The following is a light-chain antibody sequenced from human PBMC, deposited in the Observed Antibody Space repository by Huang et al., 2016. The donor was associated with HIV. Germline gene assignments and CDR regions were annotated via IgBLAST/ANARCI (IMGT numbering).Light chain of an antibody. Sequence: EIVMTQSPGTLSVSPGERATLSCRASQSVSSNLAWYQQKPGQAPRLLIYDASTRATGIPARFSGSGSATEFTLTISSLQSEDFAVYHCQQYNNWPWTFGQGTKVEIK. CDR3: QQYNNWPWT. V-gene: IGKV3-15*01. CDR1: QSVSSN. CDR2: DAS. J-gene: IGKJ1*01.